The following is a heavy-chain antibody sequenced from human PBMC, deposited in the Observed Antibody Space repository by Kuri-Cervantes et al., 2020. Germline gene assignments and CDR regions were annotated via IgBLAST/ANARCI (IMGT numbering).Heavy chain of an antibody. J-gene: IGHJ3*02. Sequence: ASVKVSCKASGYTFTSYGISWVRQAPGQGLEWMGWINPNSGGTNYAQKFQGRVTMTRDTSISTAYMELSRLRSDDTAVYYCARDHTWFGKLCHAFDIWGQGTMVTVSS. D-gene: IGHD3-10*01. V-gene: IGHV1-2*02. CDR2: INPNSGGT. CDR1: GYTFTSYG. CDR3: ARDHTWFGKLCHAFDI.